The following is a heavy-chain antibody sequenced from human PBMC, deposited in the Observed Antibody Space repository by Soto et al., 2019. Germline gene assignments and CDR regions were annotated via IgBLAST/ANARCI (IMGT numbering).Heavy chain of an antibody. V-gene: IGHV1-24*01. CDR2: FDPEDGET. J-gene: IGHJ4*02. D-gene: IGHD2-2*01. CDR1: GYTLTELS. CDR3: ATDLQGLPLSVY. Sequence: SVKVSCKVSGYTLTELSMHWVRQAPGKGLEWMGGFDPEDGETIYAQKFQGRVTMTEDTSTDTAYMELSSLRSEDTAVYYCATDLQGLPLSVYWGQGTLVTVSS.